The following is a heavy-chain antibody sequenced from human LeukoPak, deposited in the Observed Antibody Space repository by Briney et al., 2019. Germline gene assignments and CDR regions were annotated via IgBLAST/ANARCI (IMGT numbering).Heavy chain of an antibody. V-gene: IGHV3-23*01. Sequence: SGGSLRLSCTTSGFTFSNYAMSWVRQAPGKGLEWVSSISGSAITTYYADSVKGRFAISRDNSKNTLYLQMTSLRAEDTAVYYCAKDQRFGDLDDYRGQGTLVTVS. CDR3: AKDQRFGDLDDY. CDR2: ISGSAITT. D-gene: IGHD3-10*01. CDR1: GFTFSNYA. J-gene: IGHJ4*02.